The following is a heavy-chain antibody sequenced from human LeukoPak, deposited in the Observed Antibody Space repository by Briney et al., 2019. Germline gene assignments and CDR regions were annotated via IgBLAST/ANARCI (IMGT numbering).Heavy chain of an antibody. D-gene: IGHD3-10*01. CDR3: ARVASGGYSSY. Sequence: AGGSLRLSCAASGFTFSSYSMNWVRQAPWKGLEWVSSISSSSSYIYYADSVKGRFTISRDNAKNSLYLQMNSLRAEDTAVYYCARVASGGYSSYWGQGTLVTVSS. CDR2: ISSSSSYI. CDR1: GFTFSSYS. J-gene: IGHJ4*02. V-gene: IGHV3-21*04.